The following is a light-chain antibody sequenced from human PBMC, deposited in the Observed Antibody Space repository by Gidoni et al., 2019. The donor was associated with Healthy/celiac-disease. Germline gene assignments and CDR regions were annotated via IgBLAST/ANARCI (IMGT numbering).Light chain of an antibody. CDR3: QQYDNLPHS. Sequence: DIQMTQSPSSLSASVGDRVTITCQASQDISNYLNWYQQKPGKAPKLLIYDASNLETGVPSRFSGSGSGTDFTFTISNLQPEDIATYYCQQYDNLPHSFXQXTKLEIK. V-gene: IGKV1-33*01. CDR2: DAS. J-gene: IGKJ2*03. CDR1: QDISNY.